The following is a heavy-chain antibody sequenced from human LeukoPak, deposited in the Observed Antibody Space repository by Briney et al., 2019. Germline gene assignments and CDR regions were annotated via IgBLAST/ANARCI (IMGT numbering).Heavy chain of an antibody. CDR1: GGSITTLY. J-gene: IGHJ4*02. Sequence: SETLSLTCSVSGGSITTLYWSWIRQPAGKGLEWIGRISPNGITDYNPSLKSRVIMSIDTSMNQFSLKLTSVTAADTDVYYCARVDSTGWFHLDYWGQGTLVTVSS. CDR2: ISPNGIT. D-gene: IGHD3-22*01. CDR3: ARVDSTGWFHLDY. V-gene: IGHV4-4*07.